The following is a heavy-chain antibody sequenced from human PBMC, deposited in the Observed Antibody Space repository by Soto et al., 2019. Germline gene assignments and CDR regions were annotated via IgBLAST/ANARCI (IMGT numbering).Heavy chain of an antibody. V-gene: IGHV3-72*01. J-gene: IGHJ1*01. CDR2: IRNKAKRYTT. CDR1: GFTFSDHF. CDR3: ASDREGDPGIQH. Sequence: EVQLVESGGGLVQPGGSLRLSCLVSGFTFSDHFMDWVRQAPGKGLEWVGRIRNKAKRYTTEYAASVKGRFTISRDESKNPEYLLMNSLKTEDTAVYDCASDREGDPGIQHWGQGTLVTVSS. D-gene: IGHD2-21*02.